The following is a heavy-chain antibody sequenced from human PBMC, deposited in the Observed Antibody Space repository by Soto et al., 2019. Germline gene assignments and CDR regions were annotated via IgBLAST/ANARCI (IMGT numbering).Heavy chain of an antibody. CDR2: ITGSGGGT. J-gene: IGHJ4*02. V-gene: IGHV3-23*01. CDR1: GLTFSNYA. D-gene: IGHD6-13*01. CDR3: AKRPLTAAGFDY. Sequence: VQLLASGGGLVQPRGSLRLPCAASGLTFSNYAMTWVRQAPGKGLEWLSVITGSGGGTYFVDSVEGRFTISRDNSKKTVYLERESLRAEDTAVYYCAKRPLTAAGFDYWGQGTLVTGSS.